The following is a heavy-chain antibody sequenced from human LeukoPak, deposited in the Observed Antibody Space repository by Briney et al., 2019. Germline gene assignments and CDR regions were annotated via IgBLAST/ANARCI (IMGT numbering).Heavy chain of an antibody. V-gene: IGHV1-2*04. D-gene: IGHD3-3*01. CDR1: GGTFSSYA. J-gene: IGHJ6*02. CDR3: ARGLLEWPLYGMDV. Sequence: ASVKVSCRASGGTFSSYAISWVRQAPGQGLEWMGWINPNSGGTNYAQKFQGWVTMTRDTSISTAYMELSRLRSDDTAVYYCARGLLEWPLYGMDVWGQGTTVTVSS. CDR2: INPNSGGT.